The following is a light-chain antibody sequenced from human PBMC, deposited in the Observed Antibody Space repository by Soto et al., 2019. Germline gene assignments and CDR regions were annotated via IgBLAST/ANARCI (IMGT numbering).Light chain of an antibody. CDR3: QQYNSYSWT. CDR1: QSISSW. CDR2: KAS. V-gene: IGKV1-5*03. J-gene: IGKJ1*01. Sequence: DIHMTQSPSTLSATLGDRVSITCRASQSISSWLAWYQQKPGKAPKLLIYKASSVESGVPSRFSGSGSGTEFTLTISSLQPDDFATYYCQQYNSYSWTFGQGTKVDI.